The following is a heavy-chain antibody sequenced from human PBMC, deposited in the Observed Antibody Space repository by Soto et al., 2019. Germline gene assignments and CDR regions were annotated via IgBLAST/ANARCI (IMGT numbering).Heavy chain of an antibody. D-gene: IGHD3-22*01. CDR3: ARDLSPSTYYYDSSGYSPGY. V-gene: IGHV1-46*01. CDR2: INPSGGST. CDR1: GYTFTSYY. J-gene: IGHJ4*02. Sequence: ASVKVSCKASGYTFTSYYMHWVRQAPGQGLEWMGIINPSGGSTSYAQKFQGRVTMTRDTSTSTVYMELSSLRSEDTAVYYCARDLSPSTYYYDSSGYSPGYWGQGTLVTV.